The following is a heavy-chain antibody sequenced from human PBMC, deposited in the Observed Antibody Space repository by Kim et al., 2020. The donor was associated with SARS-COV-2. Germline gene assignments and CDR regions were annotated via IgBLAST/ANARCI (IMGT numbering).Heavy chain of an antibody. D-gene: IGHD1-26*01. CDR2: MNPNSGNT. J-gene: IGHJ3*02. CDR1: GYTFTSYD. CDR3: ARSKAKSYRVGSRRAFDI. Sequence: ASVKVSCKASGYTFTSYDINWVRQATGQGLEWMGWMNPNSGNTGYAQKFQGRVTMTRNTSISTAYMELSSLRSEDTAVYYCARSKAKSYRVGSRRAFDIWGQGTMVTVSS. V-gene: IGHV1-8*01.